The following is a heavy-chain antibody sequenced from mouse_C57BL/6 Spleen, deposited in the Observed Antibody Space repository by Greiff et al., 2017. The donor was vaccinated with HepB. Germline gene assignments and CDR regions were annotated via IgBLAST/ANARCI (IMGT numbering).Heavy chain of an antibody. CDR3: AREGELGGYFDY. Sequence: VQLKESGPGMVKPSQSLSLTCTVTGYSITSGYDWHWIRHFPGNKLEWMGYISYSGSTNYNPSLKSRISITHDTSKNHFFLKLNSVTTEDTATYYCAREGELGGYFDYWGQGTTLTVSS. CDR2: ISYSGST. J-gene: IGHJ2*01. CDR1: GYSITSGYD. D-gene: IGHD4-1*01. V-gene: IGHV3-1*01.